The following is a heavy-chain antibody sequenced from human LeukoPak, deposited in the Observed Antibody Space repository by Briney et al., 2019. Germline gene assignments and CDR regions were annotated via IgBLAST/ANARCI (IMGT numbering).Heavy chain of an antibody. D-gene: IGHD5-12*01. Sequence: GGSLRPSCAASGFTFSSYAMHWVRQAPGKGLEWVAVISFDGRNNYYADSVKGRFTVSRDNSKNALYLQMNSLRPEDTAVYYCAKSRGVATIPEDYWGQGTLVAVSS. CDR3: AKSRGVATIPEDY. CDR2: ISFDGRNN. J-gene: IGHJ4*02. V-gene: IGHV3-30*18. CDR1: GFTFSSYA.